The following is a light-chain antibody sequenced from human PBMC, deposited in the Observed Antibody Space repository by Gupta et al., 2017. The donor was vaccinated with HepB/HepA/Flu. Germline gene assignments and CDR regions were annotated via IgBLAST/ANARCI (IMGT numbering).Light chain of an antibody. Sequence: EIVLTQSPDTLSLSPGERATLSCRASQSVSSNSLAWYQQKPGQAPRLLIYGAFNRATGIPDRFSGSGSGTDFTLTISRLEPEDFAVYYCQQDDSSPLLTFGGGTKVEIK. CDR1: QSVSSNS. V-gene: IGKV3-20*01. J-gene: IGKJ4*01. CDR2: GAF. CDR3: QQDDSSPLLT.